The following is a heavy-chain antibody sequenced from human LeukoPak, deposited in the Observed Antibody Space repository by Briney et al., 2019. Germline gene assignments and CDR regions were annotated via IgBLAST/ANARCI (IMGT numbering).Heavy chain of an antibody. Sequence: GGSLRLSCAASGFTFSSYAMSWVRQAPGKGLEWVLGISGSGGSTYYADSVKGRSTISRDISKNTLYLQMNSLRVEDTAVYYCAKVFRSGDLFVSDYWGQGTLVTVSS. J-gene: IGHJ4*02. D-gene: IGHD4-17*01. CDR2: ISGSGGST. V-gene: IGHV3-23*01. CDR3: AKVFRSGDLFVSDY. CDR1: GFTFSSYA.